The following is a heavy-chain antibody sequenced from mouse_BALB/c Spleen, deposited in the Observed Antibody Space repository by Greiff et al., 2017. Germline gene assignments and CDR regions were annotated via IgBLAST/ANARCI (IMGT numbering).Heavy chain of an antibody. J-gene: IGHJ2*01. CDR2: ISDGGSYT. Sequence: VQLVESGGGLVKPGGSLKLSCAASGFTFSDYYMYWVRQTPEKRLEWVATISDGGSYTYYPDSVKGRFTISRDNAKNNLYLQMSSLKSEDTAMYYCAREGGNYEYWGQGTTLTVSS. D-gene: IGHD2-1*01. CDR1: GFTFSDYY. CDR3: AREGGNYEY. V-gene: IGHV5-4*02.